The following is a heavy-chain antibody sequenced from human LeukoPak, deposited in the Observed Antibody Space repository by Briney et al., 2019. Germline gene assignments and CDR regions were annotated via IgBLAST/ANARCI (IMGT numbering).Heavy chain of an antibody. V-gene: IGHV3-30-3*01. Sequence: GGSLRLSCAASGFTFSSYAMHWVRQAPGKGLEWVAVISYDGSNKYYADSVKGRFTISRDNSKNTLCLQMNSLRAEDTAVYYCARSDGWELLLYWGQGTLVTVSS. J-gene: IGHJ4*02. CDR2: ISYDGSNK. CDR3: ARSDGWELLLY. CDR1: GFTFSSYA. D-gene: IGHD1-26*01.